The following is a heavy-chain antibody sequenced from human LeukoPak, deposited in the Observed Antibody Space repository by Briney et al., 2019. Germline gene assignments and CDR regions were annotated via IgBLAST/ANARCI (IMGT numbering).Heavy chain of an antibody. CDR1: GFTFNSYS. CDR2: TSSSSSYI. CDR3: ARDLGGSTISGSFDI. D-gene: IGHD3-9*01. J-gene: IGHJ3*02. Sequence: GGSLRLSCTASGFTFNSYSMNWVRQAPGKGLEWVSSTSSSSSYIYYADSVKGRFTISRDNAKNSLYLQMNSLRAEDTAVYYCARDLGGSTISGSFDIWGQGTMVTVSS. V-gene: IGHV3-21*04.